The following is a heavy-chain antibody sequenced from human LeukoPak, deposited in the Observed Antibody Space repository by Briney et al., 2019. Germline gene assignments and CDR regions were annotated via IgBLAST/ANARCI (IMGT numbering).Heavy chain of an antibody. V-gene: IGHV4-61*02. CDR3: ARDGGDWATYFDS. D-gene: IGHD2-21*01. CDR2: IYTSGST. J-gene: IGHJ4*02. Sequence: SETLSLTCTVSGASISSSNYYWSWIRQPPGNGLEWIGRIYTSGSTNYNPSLKSRVTISLDTSKNQFSLKLTSVTAADTAVYYCARDGGDWATYFDSWGQGTLVTVSS. CDR1: GASISSSNYY.